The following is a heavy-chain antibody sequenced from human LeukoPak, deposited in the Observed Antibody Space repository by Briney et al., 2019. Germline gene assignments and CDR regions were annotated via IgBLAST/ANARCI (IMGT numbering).Heavy chain of an antibody. V-gene: IGHV3-7*01. CDR1: GFTFSSYW. Sequence: PGGSLRLSCAASGFTFSSYWMSWVRQAPGKGLEWVANIKQDGSEKYYVDSVKGRFTIPRDNAKNSLYLQMNSLRAEDTAVYYCASSDYTPNFDYWGQGTLVTVSS. D-gene: IGHD4-11*01. J-gene: IGHJ4*02. CDR3: ASSDYTPNFDY. CDR2: IKQDGSEK.